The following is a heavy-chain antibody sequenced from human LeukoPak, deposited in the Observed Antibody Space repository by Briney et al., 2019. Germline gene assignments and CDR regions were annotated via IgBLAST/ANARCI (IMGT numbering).Heavy chain of an antibody. J-gene: IGHJ3*02. V-gene: IGHV1-46*01. Sequence: ASVKVSCKVSGYTLTSNYMHWVRQAPGQGLEWMGVINPSGGSTSYAQKFQGRVTMTRDTSTSTVYMELSSLRSEDTAVYYCAREGPLTIWYGHDAFDIWGQGTMVTVST. CDR1: GYTLTSNY. D-gene: IGHD3-3*01. CDR2: INPSGGST. CDR3: AREGPLTIWYGHDAFDI.